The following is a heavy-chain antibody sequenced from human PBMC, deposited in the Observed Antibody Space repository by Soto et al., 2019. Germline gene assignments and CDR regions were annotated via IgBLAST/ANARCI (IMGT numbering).Heavy chain of an antibody. J-gene: IGHJ4*02. CDR3: ARDRGSDYDSTSGYYYY. CDR1: GGSISNSDYY. V-gene: IGHV4-30-4*01. Sequence: PSETLSLTCTVSGGSISNSDYYWTWIRQPPGKGLEWIGYIYSSGATSYNPSLESRVTRSGDTSKNQFSLRRSSVTAADTAVYYCARDRGSDYDSTSGYYYYWGQGT. D-gene: IGHD3-22*01. CDR2: IYSSGAT.